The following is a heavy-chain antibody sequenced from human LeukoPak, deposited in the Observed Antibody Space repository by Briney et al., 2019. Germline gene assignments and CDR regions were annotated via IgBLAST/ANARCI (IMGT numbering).Heavy chain of an antibody. CDR2: INHSGST. CDR1: GGSFSGYY. D-gene: IGHD2-2*01. V-gene: IGHV4-34*01. CDR3: ASEVDAAAAYNWFDP. Sequence: PSETLSLTCAVYGGSFSGYYWSWIRQPPGKGLEWIGEINHSGSTNYKPSLKSRVTISVDTSKNQFSLKLSSVPAADTAVYYCASEVDAAAAYNWFDPWGQGTLVTVSS. J-gene: IGHJ5*02.